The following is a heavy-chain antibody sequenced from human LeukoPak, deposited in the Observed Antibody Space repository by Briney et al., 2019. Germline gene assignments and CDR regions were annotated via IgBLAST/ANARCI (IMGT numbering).Heavy chain of an antibody. CDR3: ARKPFGEAFDY. Sequence: SETLSLTCAVSGGSISSSNWWSWVRQPPGKGLEWIGEIYHSGSTNYNPSLKSRVTIPVDKSKNQFSLKLSSVTAADTAVYYCARKPFGEAFDYWGQGTLVTVSS. CDR2: IYHSGST. J-gene: IGHJ4*02. V-gene: IGHV4-4*02. CDR1: GGSISSSNW. D-gene: IGHD3-10*01.